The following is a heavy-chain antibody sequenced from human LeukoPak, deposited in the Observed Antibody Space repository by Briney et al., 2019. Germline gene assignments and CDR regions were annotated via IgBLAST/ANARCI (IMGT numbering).Heavy chain of an antibody. CDR3: ARDFSRFCSSSSCANWFDP. Sequence: GGSLRLSCIASGFTFSDFGMNWVRQAPGKGLEWVSYISISARTIYYIDSVKGRFTISRDNAKNSLSLQMNSLRDEDTAVYYCARDFSRFCSSSSCANWFDPWGQGTLVTVSS. CDR2: ISISARTI. D-gene: IGHD2-2*01. V-gene: IGHV3-48*02. J-gene: IGHJ5*02. CDR1: GFTFSDFG.